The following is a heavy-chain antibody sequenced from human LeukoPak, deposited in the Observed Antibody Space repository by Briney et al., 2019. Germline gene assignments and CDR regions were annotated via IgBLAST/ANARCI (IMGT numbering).Heavy chain of an antibody. J-gene: IGHJ3*02. Sequence: SQTLSLTFAISGDSVSSNSAAWNWIRQSPSRGLEWLGRTYYRSKWYNDYAVSVKSRITINPDTSKNQFSLQLNSVTPEDTAVYYCARESGGRYNWNYGPDAFDIWGQGTMVTVCS. D-gene: IGHD1-7*01. CDR1: GDSVSSNSAA. CDR2: TYYRSKWYN. CDR3: ARESGGRYNWNYGPDAFDI. V-gene: IGHV6-1*01.